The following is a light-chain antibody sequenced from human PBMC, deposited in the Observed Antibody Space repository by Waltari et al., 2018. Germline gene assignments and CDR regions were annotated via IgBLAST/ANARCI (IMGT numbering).Light chain of an antibody. V-gene: IGLV1-44*01. CDR2: ANY. CDR1: SSNIGTNT. Sequence: QSVLTQPPSTSGTPGQTVTISCSGSSSNIGTNTVTWYQQFPGTAPKVLVFANYHRPSGVPDRFSASKSGTSASLVISGLQSEDEGDYFCAAWDDSLSGRVFGGGTTLTVL. J-gene: IGLJ2*01. CDR3: AAWDDSLSGRV.